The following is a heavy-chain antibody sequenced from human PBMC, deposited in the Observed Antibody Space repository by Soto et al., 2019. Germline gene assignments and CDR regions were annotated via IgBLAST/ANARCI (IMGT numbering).Heavy chain of an antibody. CDR2: ISAYNGNT. CDR3: ARDRGSYALDY. Sequence: QVQLVQSGAEVKKPGASVKVSCKASGYTFTSYGIIWVRQAPGQGLEWMGWISAYNGNTHYAQKLQGRVTVTTDTSTSTANMELRSLRSDDTAVYYCARDRGSYALDYWRQGTLVTVSS. D-gene: IGHD1-26*01. J-gene: IGHJ4*02. CDR1: GYTFTSYG. V-gene: IGHV1-18*01.